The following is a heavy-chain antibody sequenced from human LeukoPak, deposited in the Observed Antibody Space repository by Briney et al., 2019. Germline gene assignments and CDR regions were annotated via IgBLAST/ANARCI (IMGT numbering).Heavy chain of an antibody. Sequence: PSQTLSLTCTVSGGSISSGGYYWSWIRQHPGKGLEWIGYIYYSGSTYYNPSLKSRVTISVDTSKNQFSLKLSSVTAADTAVYYCARKTARKLSNYYGSGTGAFDIWGRGTMVTVSS. CDR1: GGSISSGGYY. CDR2: IYYSGST. J-gene: IGHJ3*02. D-gene: IGHD3-10*01. V-gene: IGHV4-31*03. CDR3: ARKTARKLSNYYGSGTGAFDI.